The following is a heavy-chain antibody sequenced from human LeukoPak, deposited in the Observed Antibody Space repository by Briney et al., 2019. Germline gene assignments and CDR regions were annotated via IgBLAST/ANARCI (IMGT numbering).Heavy chain of an antibody. D-gene: IGHD6-13*01. CDR3: ARAHSSNFYSWLY. CDR2: IEQDGSDK. V-gene: IGHV3-7*04. Sequence: GGSLRLSCAASGFTFSIYWMSWVRQAPGKGLEWVANIEQDGSDKYYVDSVKGRFTISRDNAKNSLSLQMNSLSAEDTAVYYCARAHSSNFYSWLYWGQGTLVTVSS. J-gene: IGHJ4*02. CDR1: GFTFSIYW.